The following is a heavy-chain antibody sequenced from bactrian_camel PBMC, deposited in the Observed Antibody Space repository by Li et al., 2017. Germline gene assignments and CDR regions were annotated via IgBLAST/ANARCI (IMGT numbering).Heavy chain of an antibody. CDR3: AKSKEGLVSILDY. D-gene: IGHD1*01. V-gene: IGHV3S40*01. CDR1: GFTFDDYD. Sequence: VQLVESGGGLVQTGGSLRLSCVVSGFTFDDYDIGWVRQAPGKGLEWVSTIDSATTRTYYADSVKGRFTISRDNAKNTVYLELNNLKIEDTAMYYCAKSKEGLVSILDYWGQGTQVTVS. CDR2: IDSATTRT. J-gene: IGHJ4*01.